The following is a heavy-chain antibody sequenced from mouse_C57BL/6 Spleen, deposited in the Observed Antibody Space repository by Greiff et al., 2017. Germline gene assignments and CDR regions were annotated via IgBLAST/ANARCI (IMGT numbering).Heavy chain of an antibody. D-gene: IGHD4-1*01. CDR1: GYAFSSSW. CDR3: ARFGGNWYFDY. Sequence: QVQLKESGPELVKPGASVKISCKASGYAFSSSWMNWVKQRPGKGLEWIGRIYPGDGDTNYNGKFKGKATLTADKSSSPAYMQLSSLTSEDSAVYFCARFGGNWYFDYWGQGTTLTVSS. V-gene: IGHV1-82*01. J-gene: IGHJ2*01. CDR2: IYPGDGDT.